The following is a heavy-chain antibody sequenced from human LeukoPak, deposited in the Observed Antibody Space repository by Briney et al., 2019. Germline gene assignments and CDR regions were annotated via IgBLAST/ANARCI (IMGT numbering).Heavy chain of an antibody. D-gene: IGHD1-26*01. V-gene: IGHV4-39*01. CDR3: AGSAWAPY. CDR2: IYYSGST. CDR1: GGSISNSSYY. Sequence: PSETLSLTCTVSGGSISNSSYYWGWIRQSPGKGLEWIGTIYYSGSTYYNLSLKSRVTISVDTSKNQFSLKVNSVTAADTAVYYCAGSAWAPYWGQGNLGTVSS. J-gene: IGHJ4*02.